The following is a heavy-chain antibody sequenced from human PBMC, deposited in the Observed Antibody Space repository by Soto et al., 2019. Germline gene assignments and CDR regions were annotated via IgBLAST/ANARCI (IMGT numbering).Heavy chain of an antibody. D-gene: IGHD2-2*01. CDR1: GGSISSYY. CDR3: ARSIGYCSSTSCYYMDV. V-gene: IGHV4-59*01. CDR2: IYYSGST. J-gene: IGHJ6*03. Sequence: QVQLQESGPGLVKPSETLSLTCTVSGGSISSYYWSWIRQPPGKGLEWIGYIYYSGSTNYNPSLKRRGTISVDTSKNQFSLKLSSVTAADTAVYYCARSIGYCSSTSCYYMDVWGKGTTVTVSS.